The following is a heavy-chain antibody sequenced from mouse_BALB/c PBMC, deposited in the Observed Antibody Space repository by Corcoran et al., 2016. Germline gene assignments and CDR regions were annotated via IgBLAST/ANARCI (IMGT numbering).Heavy chain of an antibody. CDR1: GYTFTSYV. D-gene: IGHD2-4*01. J-gene: IGHJ4*01. Sequence: EVQLQQSGPELVKPGASVKMSCKASGYTFTSYVMHWVKQKPGQGLEWIGYINPYNGGTSYNQKFKGKATLTVDKSSSTAYMELLSLTSEDSAVYYCAIYYDYAMDYWGQGTSVTVSS. CDR2: INPYNGGT. V-gene: IGHV1-22*01. CDR3: AIYYDYAMDY.